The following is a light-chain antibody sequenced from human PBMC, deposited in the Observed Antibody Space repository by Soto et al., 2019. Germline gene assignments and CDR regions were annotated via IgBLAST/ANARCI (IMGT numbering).Light chain of an antibody. CDR2: DAS. J-gene: IGKJ4*01. V-gene: IGKV3-11*01. Sequence: EIVLTQSPATLSLSPGERATLSCRASQTVYNYLVWYQQRPGQAPRLLISDASNRATGIPARFSGSGPGTDFTLTINRLEPEDLAIYFCQQRYDWPLTFGGGSKIEMK. CDR1: QTVYNY. CDR3: QQRYDWPLT.